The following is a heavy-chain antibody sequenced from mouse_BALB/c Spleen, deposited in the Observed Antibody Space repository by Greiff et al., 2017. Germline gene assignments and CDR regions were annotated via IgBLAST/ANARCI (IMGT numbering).Heavy chain of an antibody. V-gene: IGHV14-3*02. Sequence: EVMLVESGAELVKPGASVKLSCTASGFNIKDTYMHWVKQRPEQGLEWIGRIDPANGNTKYDPKFQGKATITADTSSNTAYLQLSSLTSEDTAVYYCARSGGTSYWGQGTTLTVSS. CDR2: IDPANGNT. CDR3: ARSGGTSY. J-gene: IGHJ2*01. D-gene: IGHD1-1*02. CDR1: GFNIKDTY.